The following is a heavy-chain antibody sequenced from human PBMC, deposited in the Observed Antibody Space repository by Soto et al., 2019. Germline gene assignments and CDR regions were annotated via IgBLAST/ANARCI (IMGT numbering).Heavy chain of an antibody. CDR2: IIPIFGTA. D-gene: IGHD5-12*01. Sequence: GASVKVSCKASGGTFSSYAISWVRQAPGQGLEWMGGIIPIFGTANYAQKFQGRVTITADESTSTAYMELSSLRSEDTAVYYCARDRVDIVATISIFVYYGMDVWGQGTTVTVSS. V-gene: IGHV1-69*13. CDR1: GGTFSSYA. CDR3: ARDRVDIVATISIFVYYGMDV. J-gene: IGHJ6*02.